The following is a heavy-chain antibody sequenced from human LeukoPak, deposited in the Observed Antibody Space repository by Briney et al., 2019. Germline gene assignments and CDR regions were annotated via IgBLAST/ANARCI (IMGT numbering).Heavy chain of an antibody. CDR3: VKDMGFDLLKDAFHI. CDR2: IAWDSGTQ. J-gene: IGHJ3*02. D-gene: IGHD3-9*01. V-gene: IGHV3-9*01. Sequence: GGSLRLSCVGSGFSLEDYAMHWVRQVPGKGLEWVSSIAWDSGTQVYRDSVKGRFTISRDNDKNSLYPQMNSLRPEDTALYYCVKDMGFDLLKDAFHIWGQGTLVTVSS. CDR1: GFSLEDYA.